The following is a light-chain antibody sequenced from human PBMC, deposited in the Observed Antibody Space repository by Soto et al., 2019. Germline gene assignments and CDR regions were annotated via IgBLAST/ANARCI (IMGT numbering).Light chain of an antibody. CDR2: GAS. Sequence: EIVMTQSPATLSVSPGEIATLSCRASQSVSSSYLAWYQQKPGQAPRLIIYGASNRATGIPERFSGSGSGTDFTLTISRLEPEDFAVYYCQQYGSSPRTFGQGTRLEIK. J-gene: IGKJ5*01. V-gene: IGKV3-20*01. CDR3: QQYGSSPRT. CDR1: QSVSSSY.